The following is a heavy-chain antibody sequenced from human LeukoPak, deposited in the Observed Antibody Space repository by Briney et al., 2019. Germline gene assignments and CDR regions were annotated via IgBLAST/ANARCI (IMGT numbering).Heavy chain of an antibody. Sequence: SETLSLTCAVYGGSFSGYYWSWIRQPPGKGLEWIGEIKHSGSTNYNPSLKSRVTISVDTSKNQFSLKLSSVTAADTAVYYCARAVGATYSYWGQGTLVTVSS. CDR3: ARAVGATYSY. D-gene: IGHD1-26*01. V-gene: IGHV4-34*01. J-gene: IGHJ4*02. CDR2: IKHSGST. CDR1: GGSFSGYY.